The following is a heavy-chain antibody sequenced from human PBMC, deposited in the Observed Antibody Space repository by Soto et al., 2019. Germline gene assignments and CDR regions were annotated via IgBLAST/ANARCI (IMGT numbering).Heavy chain of an antibody. V-gene: IGHV3-30*18. J-gene: IGHJ3*02. CDR3: AKGGDSSGYYYGAFDI. D-gene: IGHD3-22*01. CDR2: ISYDGSNK. Sequence: GGSLRLSCAASGFTFSSYGMDWVRQAPGKGLEWVAVISYDGSNKYYADSVKGRFTISRDNSKNTLYLQMNSLRAEDTAVYYCAKGGDSSGYYYGAFDIWGQGTMVTVSS. CDR1: GFTFSSYG.